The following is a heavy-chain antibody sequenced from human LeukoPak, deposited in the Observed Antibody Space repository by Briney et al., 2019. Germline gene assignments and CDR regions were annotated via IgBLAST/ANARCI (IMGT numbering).Heavy chain of an antibody. CDR1: GGSISHYF. Sequence: SETLSLTCTVSGGSISHYFWNWVRQPPGKGLEWIGYIYYSGSTNYNPSLKSRVTISVDTSKNQFSLKLSSVTAADTAVYYCARDADYGDYGWYFDLWGRGTLVTVSS. V-gene: IGHV4-59*01. CDR2: IYYSGST. D-gene: IGHD4-17*01. CDR3: ARDADYGDYGWYFDL. J-gene: IGHJ2*01.